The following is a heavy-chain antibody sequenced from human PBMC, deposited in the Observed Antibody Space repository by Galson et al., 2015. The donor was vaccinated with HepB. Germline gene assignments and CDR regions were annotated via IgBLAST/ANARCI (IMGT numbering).Heavy chain of an antibody. J-gene: IGHJ5*02. V-gene: IGHV3-30-3*01. CDR3: VRDRGYSSGRGWFDP. CDR2: ISYDGSNK. Sequence: SLRLSCAASGFTFSSYAMHWVRQAPGKGLEWVAVISYDGSNKYYADSVKGRFTISRDNSKNTLYLQMNSLRAEDTAVYYCVRDRGYSSGRGWFDPWGQGTLVTVSS. D-gene: IGHD6-19*01. CDR1: GFTFSSYA.